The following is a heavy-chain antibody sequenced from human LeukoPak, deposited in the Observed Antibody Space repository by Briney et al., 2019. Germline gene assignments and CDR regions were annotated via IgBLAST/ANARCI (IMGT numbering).Heavy chain of an antibody. CDR1: GYTFTGYY. V-gene: IGHV1-2*06. J-gene: IGHJ4*02. CDR3: ATPSIDGSYYAYFDY. Sequence: ASVKVPCKASGYTFTGYYMHWVRQAPGQGLEWMGRINPNSGGTNYAQKFQGRVTMTRDTSISTAYMELSRLRSDDTAVYYCATPSIDGSYYAYFDYWGQGTLVTVSS. CDR2: INPNSGGT. D-gene: IGHD1-26*01.